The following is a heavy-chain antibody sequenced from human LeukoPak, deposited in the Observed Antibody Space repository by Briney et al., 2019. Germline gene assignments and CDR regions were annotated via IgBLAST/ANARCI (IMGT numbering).Heavy chain of an antibody. CDR2: INTDGSER. J-gene: IGHJ5*02. CDR3: AKDTCSGGSCHWFDP. CDR1: GFTISGHW. V-gene: IGHV3-7*03. Sequence: PGGSLRLSCAASGFTISGHWMAWVRQAPGKGLEWVADINTDGSERYYVDSVRGRFTISRDNSKNTLYLQMNSLRAEDTAVYYCAKDTCSGGSCHWFDPWGRGTLVTVSS. D-gene: IGHD2-15*01.